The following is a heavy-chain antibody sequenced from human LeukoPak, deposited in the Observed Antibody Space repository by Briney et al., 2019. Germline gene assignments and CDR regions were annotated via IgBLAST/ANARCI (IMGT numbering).Heavy chain of an antibody. D-gene: IGHD1-26*01. CDR3: AKAGGAKFYYYYMDV. Sequence: GGSLRLSCAASGFTFSSYAMSWVRHAPGKGLEWVSAISGSGGSTYYADSVKGRFTISRDKSKNTLYLQMNRLRDEDTAVYYCAKAGGAKFYYYYMDVWGKGTTVTVSS. CDR2: ISGSGGST. V-gene: IGHV3-23*01. J-gene: IGHJ6*03. CDR1: GFTFSSYA.